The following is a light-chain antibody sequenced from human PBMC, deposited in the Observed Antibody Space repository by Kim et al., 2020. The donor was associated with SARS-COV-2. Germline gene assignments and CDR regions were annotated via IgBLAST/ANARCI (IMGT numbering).Light chain of an antibody. J-gene: IGLJ2*01. CDR3: NSRESGINHVV. CDR1: SLRSYY. Sequence: SSELTQDPAVSVALGQTVRITCQGDSLRSYYASWYQQQPGQAPLLVLYEKNNRPSGIPDRFSGSRSGNTASLTLIGAQAEDEADYYCNSRESGINHVVFG. CDR2: EKN. V-gene: IGLV3-19*01.